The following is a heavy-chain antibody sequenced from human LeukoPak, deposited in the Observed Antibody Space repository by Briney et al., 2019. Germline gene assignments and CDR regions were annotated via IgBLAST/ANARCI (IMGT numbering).Heavy chain of an antibody. CDR2: ISSSGSTI. Sequence: GGSLRLSCAASGFTFSDYYMSWIRQAPGKGLEWVSYISSSGSTIYYADSVKGRFTISRDNAQNSLFLQMNSLRSEDTALYYCARLGRGTDSPLWASDIWGQGTMVTVSS. J-gene: IGHJ3*02. CDR1: GFTFSDYY. D-gene: IGHD2-8*02. CDR3: ARLGRGTDSPLWASDI. V-gene: IGHV3-11*04.